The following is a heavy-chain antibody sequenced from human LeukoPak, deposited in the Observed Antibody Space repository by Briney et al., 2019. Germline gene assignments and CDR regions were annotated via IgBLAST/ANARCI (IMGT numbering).Heavy chain of an antibody. CDR3: ARGRYCSSTSCLFYGDY. CDR1: GYTFTSYY. J-gene: IGHJ4*02. D-gene: IGHD2-2*01. Sequence: GASVKVSCKASGYTFTSYYMHWVRQAPGQGLEWMGIINPSGGSTSYAQKFQGRVTMTRDTSISTAYMELSRLRSDDTAVYYCARGRYCSSTSCLFYGDYWGQGTLVTVSS. V-gene: IGHV1-46*01. CDR2: INPSGGST.